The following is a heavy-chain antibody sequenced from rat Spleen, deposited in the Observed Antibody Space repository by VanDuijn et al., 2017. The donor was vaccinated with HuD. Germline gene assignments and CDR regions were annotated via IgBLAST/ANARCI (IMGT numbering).Heavy chain of an antibody. CDR2: ISSEGANT. D-gene: IGHD1-2*01. Sequence: EVQLVETGGGLVQPGSSLKLSCVASGFTFSRYWIYWVRQAPGKGLEWVSSISSEGANTYYSGSMKGRFTISRYNSIKTAYLQVNSLRSEDTATYYCARHAGAAISTAYWYFDFWGPGTMVTVSS. J-gene: IGHJ1*01. CDR3: ARHAGAAISTAYWYFDF. V-gene: IGHV5-58*01. CDR1: GFTFSRYW.